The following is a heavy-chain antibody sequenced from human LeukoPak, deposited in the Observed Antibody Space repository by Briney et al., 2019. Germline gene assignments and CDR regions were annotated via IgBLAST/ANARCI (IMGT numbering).Heavy chain of an antibody. CDR3: ARDSGGTVVTPPDY. V-gene: IGHV4-30-4*08. D-gene: IGHD4-23*01. Sequence: SQTLSLTCTVSGGSISRGDYYWSWIRQPPGKGLEWIGYIYYSGSTYYNPSLKSRVTISVDTSKNQFSLKLSSVTAADTAVYYCARDSGGTVVTPPDYWGQGTLVTVSS. CDR2: IYYSGST. J-gene: IGHJ4*02. CDR1: GGSISRGDYY.